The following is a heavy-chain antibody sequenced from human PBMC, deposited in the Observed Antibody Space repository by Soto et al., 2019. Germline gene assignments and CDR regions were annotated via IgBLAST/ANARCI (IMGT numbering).Heavy chain of an antibody. CDR1: GGSISSSNW. Sequence: QVQLQESSPGLVKPSGTLSLTCAVSGGSISSSNWWSWVRQPPGKGLEWIGEIYHSGSTNYNPSLKSRVTISVDKSKNQFSLKLSSVTAADTAVYYCARGKIVVVINYYYYGMDVWGQGTTVTVSS. V-gene: IGHV4-4*02. CDR3: ARGKIVVVINYYYYGMDV. D-gene: IGHD3-22*01. CDR2: IYHSGST. J-gene: IGHJ6*02.